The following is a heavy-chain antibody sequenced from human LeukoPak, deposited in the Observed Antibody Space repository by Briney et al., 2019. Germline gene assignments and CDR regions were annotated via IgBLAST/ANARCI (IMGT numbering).Heavy chain of an antibody. CDR1: GYTFTSYD. CDR2: MNPNSGNT. Sequence: ASVKVSCKASGYTFTSYDINWVRQATGQGLEWMGWMNPNSGNTGYAQKFQGRVTMTRNTSISTAYMELSSLRSEDTAVYYCARGLGAVAGSWFDPWGQGTLVTVSS. J-gene: IGHJ5*02. CDR3: ARGLGAVAGSWFDP. V-gene: IGHV1-8*01. D-gene: IGHD6-19*01.